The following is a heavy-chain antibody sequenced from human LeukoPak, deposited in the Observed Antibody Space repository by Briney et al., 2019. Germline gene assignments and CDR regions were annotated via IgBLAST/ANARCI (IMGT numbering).Heavy chain of an antibody. CDR1: GFTFSSYE. CDR2: ISSSSSYI. D-gene: IGHD3-22*01. Sequence: PGGSLRLSCAASGFTFSSYEMNWVRQAPGKGLEWVSSISSSSSYIYYADSVKGRFTISRDNAKNSLYLQMNSLRAEDTAVYYCAVYYYDSRGIPFHWFDPWGQGTLVTVSS. CDR3: AVYYYDSRGIPFHWFDP. V-gene: IGHV3-21*01. J-gene: IGHJ5*02.